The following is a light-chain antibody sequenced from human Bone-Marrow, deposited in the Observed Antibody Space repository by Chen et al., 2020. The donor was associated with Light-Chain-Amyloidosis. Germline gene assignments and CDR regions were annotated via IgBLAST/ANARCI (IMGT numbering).Light chain of an antibody. CDR1: SSDVGSYNL. CDR2: EVS. V-gene: IGLV2-23*02. J-gene: IGLJ3*02. Sequence: QSALTQPASVSGFPGQSTTIPCTGTSSDVGSYNLVSWYQQHPGKAPKLMIYEVSKRPSGVSNRFSGSKSGNTASLTISGLQAEDEADYYCCSYAGSSTWVFGGGTKLTVL. CDR3: CSYAGSSTWV.